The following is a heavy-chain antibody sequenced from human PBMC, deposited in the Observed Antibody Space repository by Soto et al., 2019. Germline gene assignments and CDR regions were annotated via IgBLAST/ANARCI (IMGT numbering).Heavy chain of an antibody. CDR1: GFTFSNAW. CDR2: IKSKTDGGTT. V-gene: IGHV3-15*07. Sequence: GRSLRLSCAASGFTFSNAWMNWVRQAPGKGLEWVGRIKSKTDGGTTDYAAPVKGRFTISRDDSKNTLYLQMNSLKTEDTAVYYCTTPDQLLSGYYYGMDVWGQGTTVTVSS. D-gene: IGHD2-2*01. CDR3: TTPDQLLSGYYYGMDV. J-gene: IGHJ6*02.